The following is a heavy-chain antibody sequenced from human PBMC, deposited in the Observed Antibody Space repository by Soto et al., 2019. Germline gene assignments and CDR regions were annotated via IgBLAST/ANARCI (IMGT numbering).Heavy chain of an antibody. CDR1: GDSISSGGYY. V-gene: IGHV4-31*03. Sequence: NPSETLSLTCTFSGDSISSGGYYWNWIRQHPGKGLEWIGYIYYIGSTYYNPSLKSRVTISLDTSKNQFSLKLSSVTAADTAVYYCARSVFPWGQGTLVTVSS. CDR3: ARSVFP. J-gene: IGHJ5*02. CDR2: IYYIGST.